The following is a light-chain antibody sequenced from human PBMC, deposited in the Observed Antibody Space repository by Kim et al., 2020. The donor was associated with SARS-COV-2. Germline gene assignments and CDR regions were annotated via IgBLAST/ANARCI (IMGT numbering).Light chain of an antibody. CDR1: RGNSTGNY. Sequence: TVTTTCTPSRGNSTGNYVQWYQHHPRSTATTVIYEGNKRPSGVPDRFSGSIDTCSNAASLTISGLKTDDEADYCCQSYDSSTYVVFGGGTQLTVL. CDR3: QSYDSSTYVV. J-gene: IGLJ2*01. CDR2: EGN. V-gene: IGLV6-57*01.